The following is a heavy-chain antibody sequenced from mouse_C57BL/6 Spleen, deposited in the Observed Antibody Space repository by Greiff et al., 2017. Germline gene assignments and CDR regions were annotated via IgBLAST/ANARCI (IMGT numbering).Heavy chain of an antibody. CDR3: ARHGNPYAMDY. V-gene: IGHV5-6*01. D-gene: IGHD2-1*01. CDR2: ISSGGSYT. Sequence: EVKLMESGGDLVKPGGSLKLSCAASGFTFSSYGMSWVRQTPDKRLAWVATISSGGSYTYYPDSVKGRFTISRDNAKNTLYLQMSSLKSEDTAMYYCARHGNPYAMDYWGQGTSVTVSS. J-gene: IGHJ4*01. CDR1: GFTFSSYG.